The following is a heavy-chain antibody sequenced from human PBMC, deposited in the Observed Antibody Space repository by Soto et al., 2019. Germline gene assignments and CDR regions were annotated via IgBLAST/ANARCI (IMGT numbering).Heavy chain of an antibody. Sequence: SETLSLTCTVSGGPISSGDYYWRWLHQPPGKGLEWIGYIYYSGSTYYNPSLKSRVTISVDTSKNQFSLKLSSVTAADTAVYYCARDILQRGYGMDVWGQGTTVTVSS. V-gene: IGHV4-30-4*01. CDR2: IYYSGST. D-gene: IGHD1-1*01. CDR1: GGPISSGDYY. J-gene: IGHJ6*02. CDR3: ARDILQRGYGMDV.